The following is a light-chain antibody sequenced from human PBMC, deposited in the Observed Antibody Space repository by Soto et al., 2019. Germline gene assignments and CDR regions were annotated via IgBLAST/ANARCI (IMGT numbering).Light chain of an antibody. CDR3: KQPNHWLRT. CDR1: LSVNNN. CDR2: GAS. J-gene: IGKJ4*02. Sequence: SVSPGERATLSCRASLSVNNNLAWYQQKPGQAPRLLISGASTRAAGVPARFSGTGCGTEFTLTISSVQSADLEVYYFKQPNHWLRTCAGGTKVDI. V-gene: IGKV3-15*01.